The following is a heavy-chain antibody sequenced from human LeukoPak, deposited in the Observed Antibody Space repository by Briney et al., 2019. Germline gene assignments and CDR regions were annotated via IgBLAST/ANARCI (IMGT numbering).Heavy chain of an antibody. CDR2: IYHSGST. CDR3: AKSLLWFGEAPDY. J-gene: IGHJ4*02. CDR1: GYSISSGYY. Sequence: PSETLSLTCAVSGYSISSGYYWGWIRQPPGKGLEWIGSIYHSGSTYYNPSLKSRVTISVDTSKNQFSLKLSSVTAADTAVYYCAKSLLWFGEAPDYWGQGTLVTVSS. V-gene: IGHV4-38-2*01. D-gene: IGHD3-10*01.